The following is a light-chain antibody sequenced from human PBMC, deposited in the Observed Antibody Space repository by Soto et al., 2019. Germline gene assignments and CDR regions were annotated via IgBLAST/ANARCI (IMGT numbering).Light chain of an antibody. CDR3: SSYTSSSTV. V-gene: IGLV2-14*01. Sequence: QSALTQPASVSGSPGQSITISCTGTSSDVGGYNYVSWYQQHPGKAPKLMIYDVSNRPSGVSNRFSGSKSGNTASLTISGLQAADEADYYCSSYTSSSTVFGGGTKVTVL. CDR1: SSDVGGYNY. CDR2: DVS. J-gene: IGLJ2*01.